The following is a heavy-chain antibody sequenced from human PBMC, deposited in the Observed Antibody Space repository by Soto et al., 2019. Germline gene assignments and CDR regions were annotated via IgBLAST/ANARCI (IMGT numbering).Heavy chain of an antibody. CDR1: GYTFTSYA. D-gene: IGHD7-27*01. CDR3: ARDLRNWGDAFDI. V-gene: IGHV1-3*05. J-gene: IGHJ3*02. CDR2: INAGNGNT. Sequence: QVQLVQSGAEEKKPGASVKVSCKASGYTFTSYAMHWVRQAPGQRLEWMGWINAGNGNTKYSQNFQGRVTITRDTSASTAYMELSSLTSEDTAVYFCARDLRNWGDAFDIWGQGTMVTVSS.